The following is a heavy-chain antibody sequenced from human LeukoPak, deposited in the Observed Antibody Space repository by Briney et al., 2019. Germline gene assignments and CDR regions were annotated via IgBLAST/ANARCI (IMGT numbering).Heavy chain of an antibody. V-gene: IGHV4-39*07. CDR2: IYYSGST. CDR3: ANRHHYCDSSNNDY. D-gene: IGHD3-22*01. Sequence: SETLSLTCTVSGGSISSSSYYWGWIRQPPGKGLEWIGSIYYSGSTYYNPSLKSRVTISVDTSKNQFSLKLSSVTAADTAVYYCANRHHYCDSSNNDYWGQGTLVTVSS. CDR1: GGSISSSSYY. J-gene: IGHJ4*02.